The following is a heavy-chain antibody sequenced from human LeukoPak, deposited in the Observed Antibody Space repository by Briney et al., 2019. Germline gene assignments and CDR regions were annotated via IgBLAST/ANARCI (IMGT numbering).Heavy chain of an antibody. J-gene: IGHJ3*02. CDR2: IWASGGNT. CDR1: GFIFSKYA. CDR3: AKSSLMSETTDAFDI. V-gene: IGHV3-23*01. D-gene: IGHD1-7*01. Sequence: GGSLRLSCRASGFIFSKYALVWVRQAPGKGLEWVSVIWASGGNTRYADAVKGRFTISRDNSKNTLYLQMNSLGAEDTAVYYCAKSSLMSETTDAFDIWGQGTMVTVSS.